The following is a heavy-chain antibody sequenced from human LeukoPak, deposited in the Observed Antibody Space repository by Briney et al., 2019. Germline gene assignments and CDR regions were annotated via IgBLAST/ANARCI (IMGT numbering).Heavy chain of an antibody. CDR2: INHSGST. Sequence: SETLSLTCTVSGGSIRSSYYYWGWIRQPPGKGLEWIGEINHSGSTNYNPSLKSRVTISVDTSKNQFSLKLSSVTAADTAVYYCARGRDYDILTGYPRVTFDYWGQGTLVTVSS. CDR1: GGSIRSSYYY. V-gene: IGHV4-39*07. J-gene: IGHJ4*02. D-gene: IGHD3-9*01. CDR3: ARGRDYDILTGYPRVTFDY.